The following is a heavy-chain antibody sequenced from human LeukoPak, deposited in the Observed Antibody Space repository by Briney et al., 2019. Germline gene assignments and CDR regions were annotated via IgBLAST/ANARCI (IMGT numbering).Heavy chain of an antibody. V-gene: IGHV3-53*01. CDR2: IYSGGST. J-gene: IGHJ4*02. CDR1: GFTVSSNY. Sequence: GGSLRLSCAASGFTVSSNYMSWVRQAPGKGLEWVSVIYSGGSTYYADSVKGRFTISRDNSKNTLYLQMNSLRAEDTAVYYCARGIYYSIAAAAPDYWGQGTLVTVSS. CDR3: ARGIYYSIAAAAPDY. D-gene: IGHD6-13*01.